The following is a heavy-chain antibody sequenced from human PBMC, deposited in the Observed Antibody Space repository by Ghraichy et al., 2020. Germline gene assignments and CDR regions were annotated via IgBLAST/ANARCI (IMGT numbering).Heavy chain of an antibody. CDR3: ARGLNSGHYYYYYYMDV. V-gene: IGHV4-59*01. Sequence: SETLSLTCTVSGGSISSYYWNWIRQPPGRGLEWIGYINYNGNTNYNPSLKSRVTISKDTSNNQFSLRLSSVTAADTAVYYCARGLNSGHYYYYYYMDVWGKGTTVTVSS. J-gene: IGHJ6*03. CDR1: GGSISSYY. CDR2: INYNGNT. D-gene: IGHD1-26*01.